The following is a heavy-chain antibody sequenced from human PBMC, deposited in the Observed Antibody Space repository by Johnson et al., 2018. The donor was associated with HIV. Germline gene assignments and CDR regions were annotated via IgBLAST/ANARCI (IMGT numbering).Heavy chain of an antibody. V-gene: IGHV3-20*04. D-gene: IGHD3-22*01. CDR3: ARVVVVVILDAFDI. Sequence: VQLVESGGGVVQPGRSLRLSCAASGFTFDDYAMHWVRQAPGKGLEWVSGINWNGGSTGYVDSVKGRFIIPRDNAKNSLYLQMNSLRAEDTALYYCARVVVVVILDAFDIWGQGTMVTVSS. CDR1: GFTFDDYA. CDR2: INWNGGST. J-gene: IGHJ3*02.